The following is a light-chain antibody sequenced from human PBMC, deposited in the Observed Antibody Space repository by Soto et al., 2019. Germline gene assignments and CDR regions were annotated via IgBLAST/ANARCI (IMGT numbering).Light chain of an antibody. J-gene: IGKJ1*01. CDR1: ESIRNN. V-gene: IGKV1-39*01. CDR2: AAS. Sequence: DIPMTQSPSSLSASVGDRVTITCRASESIRNNLNWYQQKPGKAPRLLIYAASTLQSGVPSRFSGGGSGTEFTLTIGGLQPEDFTTYYCQQTYSTPRGAFGQGTKVEFK. CDR3: QQTYSTPRGA.